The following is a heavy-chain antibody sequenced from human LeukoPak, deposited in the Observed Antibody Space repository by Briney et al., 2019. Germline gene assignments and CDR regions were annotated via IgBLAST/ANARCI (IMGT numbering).Heavy chain of an antibody. CDR3: ARDSDYDILTGLYYYYGMDV. Sequence: ASVTVSCKASGYTSTSYGFSWVRQAPGQGLEWMGWISAYNGNTNYAQKLQGRVTMTTDTSTSTAYMELRSLRSDDTAVYYCARDSDYDILTGLYYYYGMDVWGQGTTVTVSS. V-gene: IGHV1-18*01. D-gene: IGHD3-9*01. CDR1: GYTSTSYG. J-gene: IGHJ6*02. CDR2: ISAYNGNT.